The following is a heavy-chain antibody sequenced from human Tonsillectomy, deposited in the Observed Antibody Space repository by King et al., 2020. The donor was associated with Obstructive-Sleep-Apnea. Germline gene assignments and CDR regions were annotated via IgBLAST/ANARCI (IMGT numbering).Heavy chain of an antibody. CDR1: GGSFSGHY. Sequence: VQLQQWGAGLLKPSETLSLTCAVYGGSFSGHYWSWIRQSPGKGLEWIGEISHSGSTKYSPSLKSRVTISVDTSNNQFSLKLSSVTAADTAGYYCARNFDYWGQGTLVTVSS. V-gene: IGHV4-34*01. CDR2: ISHSGST. CDR3: ARNFDY. J-gene: IGHJ4*02.